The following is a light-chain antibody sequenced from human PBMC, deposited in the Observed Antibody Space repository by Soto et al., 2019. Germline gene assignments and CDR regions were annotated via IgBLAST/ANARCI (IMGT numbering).Light chain of an antibody. CDR2: DAS. CDR3: QQYDDYPLT. J-gene: IGKJ4*01. CDR1: QSIKNW. V-gene: IGKV1-5*01. Sequence: DIQMTQSPSTLSASVGDRVTITCRASQSIKNWLAWYQQKPGTAPKFLIYDASTLESGVPSRFSGSGSGTEFTLTSSSLQADDFATYFCQQYDDYPLTFGGGTKVEIK.